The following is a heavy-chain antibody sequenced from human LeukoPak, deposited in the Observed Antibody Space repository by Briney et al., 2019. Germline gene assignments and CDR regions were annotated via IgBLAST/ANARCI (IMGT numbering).Heavy chain of an antibody. CDR2: INPNSGGT. D-gene: IGHD6-13*01. CDR3: ARPLRSSWYEVDNWFDP. CDR1: GYTFTGYH. J-gene: IGHJ5*02. Sequence: ASVKVSCKASGYTFTGYHMHWVRQAPGQGLEWMGWINPNSGGTNYAQKFQGRVTMTRDTSISTAYMELSRLRSDDTAVYYCARPLRSSWYEVDNWFDPWGQGTLVTVSS. V-gene: IGHV1-2*02.